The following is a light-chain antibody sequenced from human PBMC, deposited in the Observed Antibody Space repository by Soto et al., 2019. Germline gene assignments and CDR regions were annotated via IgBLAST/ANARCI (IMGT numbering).Light chain of an antibody. CDR3: QQYNNWPPCT. V-gene: IGKV3-11*01. Sequence: EVELTHSPGTLSLSPWEIATLSCRASQSISSYLAWFQQKPGQAPRLLIYGASNRASGIPDRFSGSGSGTDFTLTLTGLEPEDFAVYYCQQYNNWPPCTFGQGTKVDIK. CDR1: QSISSY. CDR2: GAS. J-gene: IGKJ2*02.